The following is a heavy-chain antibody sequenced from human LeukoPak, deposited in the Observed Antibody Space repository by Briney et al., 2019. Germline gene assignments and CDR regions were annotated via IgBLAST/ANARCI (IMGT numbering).Heavy chain of an antibody. CDR3: ARSALDNTRFYYVPFDY. V-gene: IGHV4-39*07. CDR1: GGSISISSYY. CDR2: FYYSGDT. J-gene: IGHJ4*02. Sequence: SETLSLTCTVSGGSISISSYYWGWIRQPPGKGLEWIGSFYYSGDTYYNLALKSRVTISVDTSKNQFSLKLSFVTAADTAVYYCARSALDNTRFYYVPFDYWGLGALVTVSS. D-gene: IGHD3-22*01.